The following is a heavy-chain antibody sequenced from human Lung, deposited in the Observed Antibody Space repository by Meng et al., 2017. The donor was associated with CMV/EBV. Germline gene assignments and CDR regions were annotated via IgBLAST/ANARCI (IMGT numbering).Heavy chain of an antibody. V-gene: IGHV1-2*02. CDR3: ARMGYSYGSGCCDY. D-gene: IGHD3-10*01. J-gene: IGHJ4*02. CDR1: GYTFTGYY. Sequence: ASVXVSXXAFGYTFTGYYMHWVRQAPGQGLEWMGWINPNSGGTNYGQKFQGRVTLTRGTSISTAYMELSRLRSDDTAVYYCARMGYSYGSGCCDYWGQGTLVTVSS. CDR2: INPNSGGT.